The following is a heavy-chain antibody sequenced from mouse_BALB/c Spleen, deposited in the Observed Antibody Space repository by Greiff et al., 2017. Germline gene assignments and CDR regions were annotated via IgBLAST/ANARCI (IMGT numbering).Heavy chain of an antibody. J-gene: IGHJ4*01. CDR1: GYSITSGYY. Sequence: EVKVEESGPGLVKPSQSLSLTCSVTGYSITSGYYWNWIRQFPGNKLEWMGYISYDGSNNYNPSLKNRISITRDTSKNQFFLKLNSVTTEDTATYYCAREGIYYDYDGGFPMDYWGQGTSVTVSS. CDR3: AREGIYYDYDGGFPMDY. D-gene: IGHD2-4*01. V-gene: IGHV3-6*02. CDR2: ISYDGSN.